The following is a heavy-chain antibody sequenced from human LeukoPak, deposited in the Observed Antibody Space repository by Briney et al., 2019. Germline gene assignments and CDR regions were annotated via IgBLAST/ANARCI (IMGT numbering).Heavy chain of an antibody. CDR2: IYTTGST. CDR3: ARHRAEMATITDDAFDM. D-gene: IGHD5-24*01. Sequence: KASETLCLTCTVSGSSIYTYSWSWGRQPPGEGLEWRGYIYTTGSTHYNPSLKSRATMSLDTSKNQFSLRLSSVTAADTAVFYCARHRAEMATITDDAFDMWGQGTMVTVSS. CDR1: GSSIYTYS. J-gene: IGHJ3*02. V-gene: IGHV4-4*09.